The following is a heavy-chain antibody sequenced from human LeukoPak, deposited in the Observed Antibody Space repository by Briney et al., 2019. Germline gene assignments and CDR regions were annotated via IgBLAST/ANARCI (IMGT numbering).Heavy chain of an antibody. D-gene: IGHD3-3*01. CDR2: ISYDGNNK. CDR1: GFTFSTYS. CDR3: ARDFTPRGNEWLPFYYYYGMDV. J-gene: IGHJ6*02. V-gene: IGHV3-30*03. Sequence: PGGSLRLSCAASGFTFSTYSMHWVRQAPGKGLEWVAVISYDGNNKYYADSVKGRFTISRDNSKNTLYLQMNSLRAEDTAVYYCARDFTPRGNEWLPFYYYYGMDVWGQGTTVTVSS.